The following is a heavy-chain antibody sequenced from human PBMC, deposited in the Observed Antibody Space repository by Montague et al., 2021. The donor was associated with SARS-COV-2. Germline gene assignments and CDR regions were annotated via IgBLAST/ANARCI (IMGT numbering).Heavy chain of an antibody. CDR3: ARQPVLRYFDWLPWFGGMDV. J-gene: IGHJ6*02. CDR1: VSWNSSADRN. CDR2: RYNNVST. Sequence: SETLSLTCSRLVSWNSSADRNSTRMNYTPLKGRMPFCARYNNVSTYYNPSLKSRFTISLDTSKNQFSLKLSSVTAADTAVYYCARQPVLRYFDWLPWFGGMDVWGQGTTVTVSS. V-gene: IGHV4-39*01. D-gene: IGHD3-9*01.